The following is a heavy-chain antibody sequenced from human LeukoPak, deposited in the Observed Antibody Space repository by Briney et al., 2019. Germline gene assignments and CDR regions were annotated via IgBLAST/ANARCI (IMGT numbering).Heavy chain of an antibody. Sequence: PSETLSLTCTVSGGSISSYYWSWIRQPPGKGLEWIGYIYYSGSTYYNPSLKSRVTISVDTSKNQFSLKLSSVTAADTAVYYCAREELEPATYYYGMDVWGQGTTVTVSS. J-gene: IGHJ6*02. CDR2: IYYSGST. CDR3: AREELEPATYYYGMDV. CDR1: GGSISSYY. D-gene: IGHD1-1*01. V-gene: IGHV4-59*12.